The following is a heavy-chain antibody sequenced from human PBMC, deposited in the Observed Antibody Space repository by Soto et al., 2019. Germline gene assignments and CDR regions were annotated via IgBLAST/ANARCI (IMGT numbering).Heavy chain of an antibody. D-gene: IGHD6-25*01. CDR2: MNPNTGNP. CDR1: GYTFTNYN. J-gene: IGHJ6*03. Sequence: QEQLVQSGAEVKKPGAPVKVSCKASGYTFTNYNINWVRQASGQGLEWMGWMNPNTGNPGYAEKFQGRVTMTRNSSINPAYMELSGLRSDDTAVYYCAREAASDPSFYYHYMDVWGKGTTVTVSS. CDR3: AREAASDPSFYYHYMDV. V-gene: IGHV1-8*01.